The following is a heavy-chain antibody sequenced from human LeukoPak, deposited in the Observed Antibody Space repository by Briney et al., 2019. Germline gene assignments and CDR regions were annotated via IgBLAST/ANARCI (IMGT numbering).Heavy chain of an antibody. Sequence: ASVKVSCKVSGYTLTELSMHWVRQAPGKGLEWMGWMNPNSGNTGYAQKFQGRVTMTRNTSISTAYMELSSLRSEDTAVYYCARGHDYGDPEPGYWGQGTLVTVSS. CDR2: MNPNSGNT. CDR3: ARGHDYGDPEPGY. J-gene: IGHJ4*02. CDR1: GYTLTELS. D-gene: IGHD4-17*01. V-gene: IGHV1-8*01.